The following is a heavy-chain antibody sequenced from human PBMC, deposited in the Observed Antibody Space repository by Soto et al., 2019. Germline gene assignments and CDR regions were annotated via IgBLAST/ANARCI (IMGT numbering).Heavy chain of an antibody. CDR1: GFTFSTYS. J-gene: IGHJ6*02. Sequence: EVQLVESGGGLVKPGGSLRLSCAASGFTFSTYSMNWVRQAPGKGLEWVSSITTGSSYIYYADSVKGRFTISRDNAKNSLYLQMKSLRGEDTAVYYCAGAIRQQLVQWNYGMDVWGQGTTVTVSS. CDR2: ITTGSSYI. V-gene: IGHV3-21*01. CDR3: AGAIRQQLVQWNYGMDV. D-gene: IGHD6-13*01.